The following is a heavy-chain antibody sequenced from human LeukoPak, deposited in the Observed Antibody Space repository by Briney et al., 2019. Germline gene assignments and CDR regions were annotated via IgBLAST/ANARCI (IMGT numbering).Heavy chain of an antibody. Sequence: AAVKVSCKASGYTFTSYGISWVRQAPGQGLEWMGWISAYNGNTNYAQKLQGRVTMTTDTSTSTAYMELRSLRSDDTAVYYCARHHDGSGPPLFKGDAFDIWGQGTMVTVSS. D-gene: IGHD3-10*01. J-gene: IGHJ3*02. CDR3: ARHHDGSGPPLFKGDAFDI. CDR1: GYTFTSYG. V-gene: IGHV1-18*04. CDR2: ISAYNGNT.